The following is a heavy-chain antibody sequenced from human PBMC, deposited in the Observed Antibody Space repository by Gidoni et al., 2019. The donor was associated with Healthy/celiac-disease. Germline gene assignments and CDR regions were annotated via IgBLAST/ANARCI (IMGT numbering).Heavy chain of an antibody. Sequence: QVQLQQSGPGLVKPSQTLSLTCAISGDSVSSNRAAWNWIRQSTSRGLEWLGRTYYRSKWYNDYAVSVKSRITINPDTSKNQFSLQLNSVTPEDTAVYYCARGAAGSSGWYTGGNWFDPWGQGTLVTVSS. D-gene: IGHD6-19*01. CDR1: GDSVSSNRAA. V-gene: IGHV6-1*01. CDR3: ARGAAGSSGWYTGGNWFDP. J-gene: IGHJ5*02. CDR2: TYYRSKWYN.